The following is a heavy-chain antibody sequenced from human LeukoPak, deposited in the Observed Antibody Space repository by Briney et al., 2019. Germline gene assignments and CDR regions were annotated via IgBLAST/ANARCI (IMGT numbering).Heavy chain of an antibody. CDR1: GFTFSTYS. Sequence: NPGGSLRLSCAASGFTFSTYSMNWVRQAPGKGLEWVSSITSCSSYIKYADSVKGRFTISRDNAKNSLYLQMNSLRAEDTAVYYCARVKAGATIENYYYYYMDVWGKGTTVTVSS. J-gene: IGHJ6*03. CDR2: ITSCSSYI. V-gene: IGHV3-21*01. CDR3: ARVKAGATIENYYYYYMDV. D-gene: IGHD1-26*01.